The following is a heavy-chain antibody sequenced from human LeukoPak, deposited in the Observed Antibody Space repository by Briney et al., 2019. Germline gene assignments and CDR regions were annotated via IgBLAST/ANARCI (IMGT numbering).Heavy chain of an antibody. V-gene: IGHV1-69*13. Sequence: ASVKVSCTASGGTFSSYAISWVRQAPGQGLEWMGGIIPIFGTANYAQKFQGRVTITADESTGTAYMELSSLRSEDTAVYYCARGDYYGSGSYYNGYYYYGMDVWGQGTTVTVSS. CDR1: GGTFSSYA. D-gene: IGHD3-10*01. CDR2: IIPIFGTA. CDR3: ARGDYYGSGSYYNGYYYYGMDV. J-gene: IGHJ6*02.